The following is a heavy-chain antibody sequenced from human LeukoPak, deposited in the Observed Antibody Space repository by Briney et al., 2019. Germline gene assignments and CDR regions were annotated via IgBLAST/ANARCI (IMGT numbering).Heavy chain of an antibody. D-gene: IGHD2-15*01. Sequence: GGSLRLSCAASGFTFSSYAMSWVRQAPGKGLEWVSAISGSGGSTYYADSVKGRFTISRDNSKNTLYLRMNSLRAEDTAVYYCAKPGDCSGGSCYSGYWGQGTLVTVSS. CDR2: ISGSGGST. CDR3: AKPGDCSGGSCYSGY. V-gene: IGHV3-23*01. CDR1: GFTFSSYA. J-gene: IGHJ4*02.